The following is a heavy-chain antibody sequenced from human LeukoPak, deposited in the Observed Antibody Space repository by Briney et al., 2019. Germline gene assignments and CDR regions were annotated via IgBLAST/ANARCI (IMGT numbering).Heavy chain of an antibody. V-gene: IGHV3-21*01. CDR3: ARRYCSSTNCYALDD. D-gene: IGHD2-2*01. CDR2: ITSSSSYI. Sequence: PGGSMRLSCAASGFTFSSYSMNWVRQAPGKGLEWVSSITSSSSYIYYADSVKGRFTISRDNAKNSLYLQMNSLRAEDTAVYYCARRYCSSTNCYALDDWGQGTLVTVSS. CDR1: GFTFSSYS. J-gene: IGHJ4*02.